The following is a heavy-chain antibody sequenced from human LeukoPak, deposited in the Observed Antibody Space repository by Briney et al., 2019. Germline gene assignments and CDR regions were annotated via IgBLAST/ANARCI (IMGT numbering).Heavy chain of an antibody. Sequence: GGSLRLSCAASGFTFSSYSMNWVRQAPGKGLEWVSSISSSSSYIYYADSVKGRFTISRDNAKNSLYLQMNSLRAEDTAVYYCTKSQVGALAYFDYWGQGTLVTVSS. CDR2: ISSSSSYI. J-gene: IGHJ4*02. CDR3: TKSQVGALAYFDY. V-gene: IGHV3-21*01. D-gene: IGHD1-26*01. CDR1: GFTFSSYS.